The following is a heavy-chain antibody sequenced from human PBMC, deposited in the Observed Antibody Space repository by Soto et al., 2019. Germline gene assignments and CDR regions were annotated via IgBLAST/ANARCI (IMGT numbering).Heavy chain of an antibody. CDR2: IYSGGDT. D-gene: IGHD1-1*01. CDR3: ARDGTYNWV. J-gene: IGHJ4*02. V-gene: IGHV3-66*01. CDR1: GFTVSNNY. Sequence: ELQLVASGGGLVQPGGSLILSCAASGFTVSNNYLRWVRQAPGKGLEWVSLIYSGGDTYYADSVKGRFTISRDNSKNTLYLQMNSLRAEDTAVYYCARDGTYNWVGGQGILVTVSS.